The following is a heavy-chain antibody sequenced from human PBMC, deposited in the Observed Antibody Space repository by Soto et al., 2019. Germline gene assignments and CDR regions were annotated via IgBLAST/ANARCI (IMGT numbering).Heavy chain of an antibody. CDR2: ISSSGSTI. CDR1: GFTFSDCY. CDR3: ARALGAAAGTRYYYYGMDV. Sequence: PGGSLRLSCAASGFTFSDCYMSWIRQAPGKGLEWVSYISSSGSTIYYADSVKGRFTISRDNAKNSLYLQMNSLRAEDTAVYYCARALGAAAGTRYYYYGMDVWGQGTTVTVSS. V-gene: IGHV3-11*01. J-gene: IGHJ6*02. D-gene: IGHD6-13*01.